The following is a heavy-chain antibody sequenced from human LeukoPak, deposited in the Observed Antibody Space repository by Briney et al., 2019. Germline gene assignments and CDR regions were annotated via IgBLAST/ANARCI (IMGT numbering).Heavy chain of an antibody. CDR3: AKEGPRSSGNYYGGFDI. V-gene: IGHV1-8*03. CDR2: MNPNSGNT. Sequence: ASVKVSCKASGYTFTSYDINWVRQATGQGLEWMGWMNPNSGNTGYAQKFQGRVTITRNTSISTAYMELSSLRSEDTAVYYCAKEGPRSSGNYYGGFDIWGQGTMVTVSS. J-gene: IGHJ3*02. D-gene: IGHD3-22*01. CDR1: GYTFTSYD.